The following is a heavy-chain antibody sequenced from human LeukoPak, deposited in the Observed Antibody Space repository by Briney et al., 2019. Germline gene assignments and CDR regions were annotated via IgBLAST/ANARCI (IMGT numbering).Heavy chain of an antibody. CDR2: IYDSGST. J-gene: IGHJ3*02. Sequence: PSQTLSLTCTVSGASIRSGDYYWSWIRQPPGKGLEWIGYIYDSGSTYYNPSLKSRVTISVDTSENRFSLKLSSVTATDTAVYYCARDCSGGSCYGAFDIWGQGTMVTVSS. CDR3: ARDCSGGSCYGAFDI. CDR1: GASIRSGDYY. D-gene: IGHD2-15*01. V-gene: IGHV4-30-4*01.